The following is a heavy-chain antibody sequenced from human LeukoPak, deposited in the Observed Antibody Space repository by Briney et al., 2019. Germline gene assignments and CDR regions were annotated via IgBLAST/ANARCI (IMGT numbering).Heavy chain of an antibody. CDR3: ARVGAVAGAFDI. V-gene: IGHV3-53*01. CDR2: IYSDGRT. CDR1: GFTVSNKY. Sequence: GGSLRLSCAASGFTVSNKYMTWVRQAPGKGLEWVSLIYSDGRTYYADSVKGRCTISRDNSKNTLYLQMNSLRAEDTAVYYCARVGAVAGAFDIWGQGTMVTVSS. J-gene: IGHJ3*02. D-gene: IGHD6-19*01.